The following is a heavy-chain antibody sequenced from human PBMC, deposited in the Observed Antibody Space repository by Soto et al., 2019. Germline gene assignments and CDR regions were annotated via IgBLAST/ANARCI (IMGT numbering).Heavy chain of an antibody. CDR2: IIPILGLA. Sequence: QVQLVQSGAEVKKPGSSVKVSCKASGGTFSSYTISWVRQAPGQGLEWMGRIIPILGLANYAQKFQGRVTITADKSTSTAYLELSSLRSEDTAVSYCARGPSITSRPIYYYYGMDVWGQGTTVTVSS. D-gene: IGHD1-1*01. V-gene: IGHV1-69*02. CDR3: ARGPSITSRPIYYYYGMDV. J-gene: IGHJ6*02. CDR1: GGTFSSYT.